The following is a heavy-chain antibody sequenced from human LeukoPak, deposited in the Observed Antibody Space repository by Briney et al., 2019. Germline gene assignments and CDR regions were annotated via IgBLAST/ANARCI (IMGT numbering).Heavy chain of an antibody. V-gene: IGHV5-51*01. D-gene: IGHD2-15*01. J-gene: IGHJ4*02. Sequence: PGESLKISCKGSGYSFTSYWISWVRQMPGKGLEWMGIIYPGDSDTRYSPSFQGQVTASADKSISTAYLQWSSLKASDTAMYYCARRGAERKCSGGSCFYDYWGQGTLVTVSS. CDR2: IYPGDSDT. CDR3: ARRGAERKCSGGSCFYDY. CDR1: GYSFTSYW.